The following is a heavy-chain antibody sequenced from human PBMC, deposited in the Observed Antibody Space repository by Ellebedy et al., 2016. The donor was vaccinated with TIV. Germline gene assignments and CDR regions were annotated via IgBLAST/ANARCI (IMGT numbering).Heavy chain of an antibody. CDR3: ATVGAVAAADS. J-gene: IGHJ4*02. CDR2: IYSGDRT. Sequence: GESLKISCAASGFTVSSKYMSWVRQAPGKGLEWVSVIYSGDRTYYADSVKGRFTISRDNSKNTLYLQMNSLGAEDTAGYYCATVGAVAAADSWGQGTLVAVSS. D-gene: IGHD6-19*01. CDR1: GFTVSSKY. V-gene: IGHV3-53*01.